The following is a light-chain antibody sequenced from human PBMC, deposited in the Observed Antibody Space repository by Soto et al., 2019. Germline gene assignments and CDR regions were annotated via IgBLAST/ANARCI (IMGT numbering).Light chain of an antibody. Sequence: EIVLTQSPGTLSLSPGEGATLSCRASQSVSSSYLAWYQQKPGQAPRLLIYGASSRATGIPDRFSGSRSGTAFTLTISRLEPEDFAMYYCRQYGSSSYTCGQGTKLEIK. CDR3: RQYGSSSYT. V-gene: IGKV3-20*01. CDR2: GAS. CDR1: QSVSSSY. J-gene: IGKJ2*01.